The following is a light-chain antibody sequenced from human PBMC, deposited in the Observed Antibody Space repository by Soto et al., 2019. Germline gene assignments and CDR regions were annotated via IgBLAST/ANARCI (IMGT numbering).Light chain of an antibody. CDR1: SSDVGRYNY. J-gene: IGLJ3*02. CDR3: NSYTDSGGWV. Sequence: QSALTQPPSASGSLGQSVTTPCTGTSSDVGRYNYVSWYQQHPGKVPKLLIYEVSNRPSGVPDRFSGSKSGNTASLTVSGLQAEDEADYYCNSYTDSGGWVFGGGTKLTVL. CDR2: EVS. V-gene: IGLV2-8*01.